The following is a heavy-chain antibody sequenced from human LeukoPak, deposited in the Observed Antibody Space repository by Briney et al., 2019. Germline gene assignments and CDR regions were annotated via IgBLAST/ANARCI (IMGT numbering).Heavy chain of an antibody. CDR3: ARPGYRSMYFHY. D-gene: IGHD6-13*01. CDR1: GYTCTNYL. J-gene: IGHJ4*03. Sequence: GESLNICCQASGYTCTNYLIGWVRQMPGKGLEWMGSINPGDSETKYSPPFQGQVTISADKSINTAYLQWSSLKASDTAMYYCARPGYRSMYFHYWGHGDLFTVSS. CDR2: INPGDSET. V-gene: IGHV5-51*01.